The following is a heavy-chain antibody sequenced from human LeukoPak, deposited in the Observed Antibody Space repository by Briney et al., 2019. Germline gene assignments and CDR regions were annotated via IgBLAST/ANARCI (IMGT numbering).Heavy chain of an antibody. CDR2: MNPNSGNT. J-gene: IGHJ6*02. Sequence: ASVKVSCKASGYTFTSYDINWMRQATGQGLEWMGWMNPNSGNTGYAQKFQGRVTMTRNTSISTAYMELSSLRSEDTAVYYCARDVDSSGYYRGYYYYGMDVWGQGTTVTVSS. CDR1: GYTFTSYD. D-gene: IGHD3-22*01. V-gene: IGHV1-8*01. CDR3: ARDVDSSGYYRGYYYYGMDV.